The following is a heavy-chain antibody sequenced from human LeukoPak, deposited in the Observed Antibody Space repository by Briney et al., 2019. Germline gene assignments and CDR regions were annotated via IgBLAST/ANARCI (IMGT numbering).Heavy chain of an antibody. D-gene: IGHD2-2*01. CDR2: IYPGDSDT. CDR1: GYSFTSYW. J-gene: IGHJ4*02. Sequence: GESLKISCKGSGYSFTSYWIGWVRQMPGKGLEWMGIIYPGDSDTSYSPSFQGQVPISADKSISTAYRQWSSLKASDTAMYYCARGGRDCSSTSCRFDYWGQGTLVTVSS. V-gene: IGHV5-51*01. CDR3: ARGGRDCSSTSCRFDY.